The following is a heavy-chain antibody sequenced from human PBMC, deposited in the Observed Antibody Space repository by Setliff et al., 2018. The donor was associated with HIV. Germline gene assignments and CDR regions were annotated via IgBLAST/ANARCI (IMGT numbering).Heavy chain of an antibody. CDR1: NGSISSGTFY. Sequence: PSETLSLTCTVSNGSISSGTFYWNWIRQPAGKGLEWIGRINTTGSTVSNPSLKSRVTILMDLSRNQLSLHLASVTTADTAVYFCAPGEGVASTYYHDWGQGTQVTVSS. V-gene: IGHV4-61*02. CDR2: INTTGST. CDR3: APGEGVASTYYHD. J-gene: IGHJ4*01. D-gene: IGHD3-3*01.